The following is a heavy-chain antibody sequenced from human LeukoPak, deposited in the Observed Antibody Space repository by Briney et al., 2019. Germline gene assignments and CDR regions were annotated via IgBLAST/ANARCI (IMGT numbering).Heavy chain of an antibody. CDR2: IYYSGST. J-gene: IGHJ4*02. Sequence: SETLSLTCTVSGGSISSYYWSWIRQPPGKGLEWIGYIYYSGSTNYNPSLKSRVTISVDTSKNQFSLKLSSVTAADTAVYYCARVTYYYGSGSPRDFDYWGQGTLVTVPS. CDR3: ARVTYYYGSGSPRDFDY. V-gene: IGHV4-59*01. CDR1: GGSISSYY. D-gene: IGHD3-10*01.